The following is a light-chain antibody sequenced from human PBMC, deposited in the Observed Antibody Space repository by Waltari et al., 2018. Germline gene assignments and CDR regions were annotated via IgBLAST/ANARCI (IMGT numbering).Light chain of an antibody. Sequence: EIVLTQSPATLSLSPGERATLSCRVSQSVGRSLAWYQQKPGQAPRLLIYCPSSRATGVPDRFSGSGSGTDFSLNISRLEPEDFAVYYCKHYARLPVTFGQGTKVEIK. CDR1: QSVGRS. J-gene: IGKJ1*01. V-gene: IGKV3-20*01. CDR3: KHYARLPVT. CDR2: CPS.